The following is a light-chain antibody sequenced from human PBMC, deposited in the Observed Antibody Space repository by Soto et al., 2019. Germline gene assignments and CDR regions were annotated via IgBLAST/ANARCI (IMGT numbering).Light chain of an antibody. Sequence: DIQLTQSPPSLSDSVGDRVTITCRASQTISPFLNWYQQKPGKAPKVLIYDASNLEYGVPSRFSGSGFGTEFILTISSLQPDDFATYCCQHYGGMWTFGQGTKVDIK. J-gene: IGKJ1*01. CDR3: QHYGGMWT. CDR1: QTISPF. CDR2: DAS. V-gene: IGKV1-5*01.